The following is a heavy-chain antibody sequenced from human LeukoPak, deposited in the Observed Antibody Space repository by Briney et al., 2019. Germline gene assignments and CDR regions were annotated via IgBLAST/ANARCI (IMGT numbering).Heavy chain of an antibody. J-gene: IGHJ4*02. D-gene: IGHD3-22*01. CDR1: GFTVSSNY. CDR2: IYSGGST. V-gene: IGHV3-66*01. CDR3: ARDLGYYDSSGYYPISDY. Sequence: GGSLRLSCAASGFTVSSNYMSWVRQAPGKGLEWVSVIYSGGSTYYADSVKGRFTISRDNSKNTLYLQMNSLRAEDTAVYYCARDLGYYDSSGYYPISDYWGQGTLVTVSS.